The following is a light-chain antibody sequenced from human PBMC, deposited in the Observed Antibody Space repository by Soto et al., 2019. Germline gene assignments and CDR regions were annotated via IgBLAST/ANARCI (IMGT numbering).Light chain of an antibody. CDR2: DNS. V-gene: IGLV1-40*01. J-gene: IGLJ3*02. CDR1: SSNIGAGYN. Sequence: QAVVTQPPSVSGAPGQRVTISCTGSSSNIGAGYNVHWYQQLPGTAPKLLIYDNSNRPSGVPDRFSGSKSGTSASLAITGLQAEDEADYYCQSYDNSLSGWVFGGGTKLTVL. CDR3: QSYDNSLSGWV.